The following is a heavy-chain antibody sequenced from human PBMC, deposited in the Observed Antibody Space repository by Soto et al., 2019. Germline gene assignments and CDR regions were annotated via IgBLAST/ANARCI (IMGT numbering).Heavy chain of an antibody. CDR2: ISAYNGNT. CDR3: ARALGNRSGFHNFDY. J-gene: IGHJ4*02. D-gene: IGHD3-22*01. CDR1: GYTFTSYG. Sequence: ASVKFSCKASGYTFTSYGISWVRQAPGQGLEWMGWISAYNGNTNYAQKLQGRVTMTTDTSTSTAYMELRSLRSDDTAVYYCARALGNRSGFHNFDYWGQGTLVTVSS. V-gene: IGHV1-18*01.